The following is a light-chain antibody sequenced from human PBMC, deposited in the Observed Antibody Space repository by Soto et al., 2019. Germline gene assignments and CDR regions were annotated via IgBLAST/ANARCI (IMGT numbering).Light chain of an antibody. J-gene: IGLJ1*01. CDR3: ASHTGYNTRV. V-gene: IGLV2-14*01. CDR2: EVS. Sequence: SALTQPASMSWSPGQSFASSCTGTSNAVGGYNFVSWYHQHPGKAPILKVHEVSNQPSGVSDRFSGSKSGNTASLTISGLQADDEADYSCASHTGYNTRVFGAGRKVTV. CDR1: SNAVGGYNF.